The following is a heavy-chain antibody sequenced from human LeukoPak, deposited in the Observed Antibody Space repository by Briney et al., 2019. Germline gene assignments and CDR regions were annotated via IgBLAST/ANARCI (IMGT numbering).Heavy chain of an antibody. CDR1: GGSLSSYY. D-gene: IGHD3-22*01. CDR3: ARANYYDSSGYSRGAFDI. J-gene: IGHJ3*02. Sequence: SETLSLTCTVSGGSLSSYYWSWIRQPPGKGLEWIGYIYYSGSTYYNPSLKSRVTISVDTSKNQFSLKLSSVTAADTAVYYCARANYYDSSGYSRGAFDICGQGTMVTVSS. CDR2: IYYSGST. V-gene: IGHV4-59*04.